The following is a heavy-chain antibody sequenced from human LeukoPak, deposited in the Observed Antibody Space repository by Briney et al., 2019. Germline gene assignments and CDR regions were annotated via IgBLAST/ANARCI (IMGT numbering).Heavy chain of an antibody. Sequence: GGSLRLSCAASGFTFDDYGMSWVRQAPGKGLEWVSGMNWNGGSTVYADSVKGRFTISRDNAKNSLYLQINSLRAEDTALYYCARDRSGSYYYYYYYMDVWGKGTTVTVSS. CDR3: ARDRSGSYYYYYYYMDV. V-gene: IGHV3-20*04. D-gene: IGHD1-26*01. CDR2: MNWNGGST. J-gene: IGHJ6*03. CDR1: GFTFDDYG.